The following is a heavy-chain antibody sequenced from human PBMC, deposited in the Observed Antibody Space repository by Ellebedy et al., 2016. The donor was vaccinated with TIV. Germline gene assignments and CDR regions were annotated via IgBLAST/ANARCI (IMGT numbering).Heavy chain of an antibody. V-gene: IGHV3-48*02. D-gene: IGHD6-13*01. CDR2: ISSSSSTI. Sequence: GGSLRLXCAASGFTFSSYSMNWVRQAPGKGLEWVSYISSSSSTIYYADSVKGRFTISRDNAKNSLYLQMNSLRDEDTAAYYCARDRGAAADPFFDYWGQGTLVTVSS. J-gene: IGHJ4*02. CDR3: ARDRGAAADPFFDY. CDR1: GFTFSSYS.